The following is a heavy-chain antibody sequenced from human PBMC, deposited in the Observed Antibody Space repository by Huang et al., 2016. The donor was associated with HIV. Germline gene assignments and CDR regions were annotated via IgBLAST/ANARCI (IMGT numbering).Heavy chain of an antibody. Sequence: EVQLVESGGGLVQPGRSLRLSCTASGFTFGDYAMSWFRQARGRGMEWVGLIRSKASGGTTEYAASVKGRFTISRDDSKSIAYLQMNSLKTEDTAVYYCTRGKGALDYWGQGTLVTVSS. CDR1: GFTFGDYA. CDR3: TRGKGALDY. J-gene: IGHJ4*02. CDR2: IRSKASGGTT. D-gene: IGHD6-13*01. V-gene: IGHV3-49*03.